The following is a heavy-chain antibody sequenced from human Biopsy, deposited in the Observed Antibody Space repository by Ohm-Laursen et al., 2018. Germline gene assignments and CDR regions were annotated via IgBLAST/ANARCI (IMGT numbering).Heavy chain of an antibody. D-gene: IGHD5-12*01. CDR1: GASISSYY. CDR3: AAVDYSAYTTVDH. Sequence: SDTLSLTCTVSGASISSYYWTWIRQPAGKGLEWIGRIYTSGSTNYNPSLKSRVTVSVDTSKNQFSLKLTSLTAADTAVYFCAAVDYSAYTTVDHWGQGTLITVSS. J-gene: IGHJ4*02. CDR2: IYTSGST. V-gene: IGHV4-4*07.